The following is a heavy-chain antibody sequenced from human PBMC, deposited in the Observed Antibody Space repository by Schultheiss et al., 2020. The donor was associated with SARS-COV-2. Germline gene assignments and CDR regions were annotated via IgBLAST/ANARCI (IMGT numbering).Heavy chain of an antibody. V-gene: IGHV3-30*03. CDR1: GFTFSSFG. Sequence: GGSLRLSCAASGFTFSSFGIHWVRQAPGKGLEWVALISYDGRKEYYADSVKGRFTISRDNSKNTLYLQMNSLRAEDTAVYYCARDRRLVREQQLDYWGQGTLVTVSS. CDR3: ARDRRLVREQQLDY. CDR2: ISYDGRKE. J-gene: IGHJ4*02. D-gene: IGHD6-13*01.